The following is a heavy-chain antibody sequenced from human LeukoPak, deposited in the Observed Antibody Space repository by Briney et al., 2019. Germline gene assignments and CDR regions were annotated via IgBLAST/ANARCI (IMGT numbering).Heavy chain of an antibody. J-gene: IGHJ3*02. V-gene: IGHV3-23*01. Sequence: PGGSLRLSGAASGFTFSSYAMSWVRQAPGKGREWVSAISGSGGSTYHADSVKGRFTISRDNSKNTLYLQMNSLRAEATAVYYCAKELILAVAGTDDAFDIWGQGTMVTVSS. CDR3: AKELILAVAGTDDAFDI. CDR2: ISGSGGST. CDR1: GFTFSSYA. D-gene: IGHD6-19*01.